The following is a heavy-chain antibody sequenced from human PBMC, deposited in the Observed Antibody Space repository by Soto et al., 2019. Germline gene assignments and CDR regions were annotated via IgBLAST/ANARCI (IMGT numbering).Heavy chain of an antibody. J-gene: IGHJ4*02. V-gene: IGHV4-4*02. D-gene: IGHD2-21*02. Sequence: SETLSLTCAVSGGSISSSNWWSWVRQPPGKGLEWIGEIYHSGSTNYNPSLKSRVTISVDKSKNQFSLKLSSVTAADTAVYYCARQRTSVVTQAYFDVWGPGSLVTVSS. CDR3: ARQRTSVVTQAYFDV. CDR1: GGSISSSNW. CDR2: IYHSGST.